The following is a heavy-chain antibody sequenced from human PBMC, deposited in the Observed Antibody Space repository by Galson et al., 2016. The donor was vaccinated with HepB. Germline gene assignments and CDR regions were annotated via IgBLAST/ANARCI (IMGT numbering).Heavy chain of an antibody. D-gene: IGHD6-19*01. Sequence: SLRLSCAASGFTVSNNYMIWFRQAPGKVLEWVSLIYSTGTTSYADSVKGRFTISRDSSKNALSLQMNSLRAEDTAVYYCAREGTNIAVAATAFDYWGQGTLVTASS. CDR2: IYSTGTT. CDR3: AREGTNIAVAATAFDY. J-gene: IGHJ4*02. V-gene: IGHV3-66*01. CDR1: GFTVSNNY.